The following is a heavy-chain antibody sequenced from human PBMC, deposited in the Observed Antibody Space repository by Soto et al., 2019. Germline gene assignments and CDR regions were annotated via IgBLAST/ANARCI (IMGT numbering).Heavy chain of an antibody. CDR2: ISSSGSTQ. CDR3: ARLPAAMGYYYYGMDV. V-gene: IGHV3-48*02. Sequence: EAQVVESGGGLVQPGGSLRLSCAASGFTFSSYSMNWVRQAPGKGLEWVSYISSSGSTQYYADSVKGRFTLSRDNAKNSLYLQMNSLRDEDTAVYYSARLPAAMGYYYYGMDVWGQGTTVTVSS. D-gene: IGHD2-2*01. J-gene: IGHJ6*02. CDR1: GFTFSSYS.